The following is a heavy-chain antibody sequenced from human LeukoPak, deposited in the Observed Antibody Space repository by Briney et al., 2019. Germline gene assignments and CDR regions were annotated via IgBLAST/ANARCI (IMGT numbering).Heavy chain of an antibody. CDR1: GGSISSGSYF. V-gene: IGHV4-39*07. CDR2: IYYSGSI. Sequence: SETLSLTCSVSGGSISSGSYFWGWIRQPPGKGLEWIGSIYYSGSIYYNPSLKSRVTISVDTSRNQFSLKLSSVTAADTAVYYCARDQSRYYYGSGSPYNWFDPWGQGTLVTVSS. D-gene: IGHD3-10*01. J-gene: IGHJ5*02. CDR3: ARDQSRYYYGSGSPYNWFDP.